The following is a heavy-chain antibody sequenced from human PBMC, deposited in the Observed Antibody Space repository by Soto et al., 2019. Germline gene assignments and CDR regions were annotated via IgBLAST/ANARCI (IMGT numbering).Heavy chain of an antibody. V-gene: IGHV3-48*01. Sequence: EVQLVESGGGLVQPGGSLRLSCAASGFTFSSYSMNWVRQAPGKGLEWVSYISSSSSTMYYADSVKGRFTIPRDNAKNSLYLQMNSLRAEDTAVYYCARDHNYEERPSYYFDYWGQGTLVTLSS. CDR3: ARDHNYEERPSYYFDY. CDR2: ISSSSSTM. J-gene: IGHJ4*02. CDR1: GFTFSSYS. D-gene: IGHD1-1*01.